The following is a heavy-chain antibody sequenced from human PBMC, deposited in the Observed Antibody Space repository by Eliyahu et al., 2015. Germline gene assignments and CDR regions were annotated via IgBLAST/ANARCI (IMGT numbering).Heavy chain of an antibody. D-gene: IGHD5-12*01. J-gene: IGHJ4*02. CDR3: AKDLDERGYSGYDKNGMFDY. CDR1: GFTFSSYA. V-gene: IGHV3-23*01. Sequence: EVQLLESGGGLVQPGGSLRLSCAASGFTFSSYAMSWVRQAPGKGLEWVSAISGSGGSTYYADSVKGRFTISRDNSKNTLYLQMNSLRAEDTAVYYCAKDLDERGYSGYDKNGMFDYWGQGTLVTVSS. CDR2: ISGSGGST.